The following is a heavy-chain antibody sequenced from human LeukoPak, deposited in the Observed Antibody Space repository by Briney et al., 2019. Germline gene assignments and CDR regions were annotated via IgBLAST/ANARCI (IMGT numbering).Heavy chain of an antibody. Sequence: GGSLRLSCAASGFTFSSYSMNWVRQAPGKGLEWVSYISSSSSTIYYADSVKGRFTISRDNAKNSLYLQMNSLRDEDTAVYYCAIDSSSWAYYYYYMDVWGKRTTVTVSS. V-gene: IGHV3-48*02. CDR2: ISSSSSTI. CDR1: GFTFSSYS. D-gene: IGHD6-13*01. CDR3: AIDSSSWAYYYYYMDV. J-gene: IGHJ6*03.